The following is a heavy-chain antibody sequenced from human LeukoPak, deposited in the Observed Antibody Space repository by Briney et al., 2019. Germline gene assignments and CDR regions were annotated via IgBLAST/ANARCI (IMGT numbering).Heavy chain of an antibody. CDR3: ARDGAVPYYFDY. V-gene: IGHV3-48*03. D-gene: IGHD3-16*01. CDR2: ISVSDTTI. Sequence: PGGSLRLSCAASGFTFSSYEMNWVRQAPGKGLEWVSYISVSDTTIYYADSVKGRFTISRDNAKNSLFLQMDSLRADDTAVYYCARDGAVPYYFDYWGQGTLVTVSS. CDR1: GFTFSSYE. J-gene: IGHJ4*02.